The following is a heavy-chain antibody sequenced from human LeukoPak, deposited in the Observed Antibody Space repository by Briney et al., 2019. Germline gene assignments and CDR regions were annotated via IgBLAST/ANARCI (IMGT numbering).Heavy chain of an antibody. CDR3: AREGTFGGVIAQGPFDY. J-gene: IGHJ4*02. Sequence: ASVKVSCKASGYTFTSYGISWVRQAPGQGLEWMGWISAYNGNTNYAQKLHGRVTMTTDTSTSTAYMELRSLRSDDTAVYYCAREGTFGGVIAQGPFDYWGQGTLVTVSS. V-gene: IGHV1-18*01. D-gene: IGHD3-16*02. CDR2: ISAYNGNT. CDR1: GYTFTSYG.